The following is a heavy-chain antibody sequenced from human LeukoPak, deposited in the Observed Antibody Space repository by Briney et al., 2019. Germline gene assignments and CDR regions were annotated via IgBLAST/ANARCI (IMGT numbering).Heavy chain of an antibody. V-gene: IGHV3-43*01. J-gene: IGHJ6*04. CDR3: AKDFSADWLQFSHVDV. CDR1: GFTFDDYT. D-gene: IGHD3-9*01. CDR2: IRWDGGST. Sequence: PGGSLRLSCAASGFTFDDYTMHWVRQAPGKGLEWVSLIRWDGGSTYYADSVKGRFTISRDNSKNSLYLQMDSLRTEDTALYFCAKDFSADWLQFSHVDVWGKGTTVTVSS.